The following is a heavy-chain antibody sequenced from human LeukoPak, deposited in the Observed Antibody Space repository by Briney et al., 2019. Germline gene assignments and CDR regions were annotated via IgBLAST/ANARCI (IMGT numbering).Heavy chain of an antibody. D-gene: IGHD3-22*01. CDR2: VYYTGST. V-gene: IGHV4-59*01. Sequence: SETLSLTCTVSGGSISSCYWSWIRQPPGKGLEWIGYVYYTGSTNYNPSLNSRVTMSIDTSKNQFSLRLSSVTAADTAVYYCARVVGFYDSSAFDLWGQGTLVTVSS. CDR3: ARVVGFYDSSAFDL. J-gene: IGHJ5*02. CDR1: GGSISSCY.